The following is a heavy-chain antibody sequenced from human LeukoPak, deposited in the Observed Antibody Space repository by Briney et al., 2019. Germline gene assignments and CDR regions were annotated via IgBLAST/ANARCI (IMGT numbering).Heavy chain of an antibody. CDR3: AKSLWPEDY. D-gene: IGHD3-10*01. Sequence: PGGSLRPSCAASGFTFSSYWMSWVRQAPGKGLEWVANIKQDGSEKNYVDSVKGRFTISRDNAKNSLHLQMNSLRAEDTAVYYCAKSLWPEDYWGQGTLVTVSS. CDR1: GFTFSSYW. V-gene: IGHV3-7*01. CDR2: IKQDGSEK. J-gene: IGHJ4*02.